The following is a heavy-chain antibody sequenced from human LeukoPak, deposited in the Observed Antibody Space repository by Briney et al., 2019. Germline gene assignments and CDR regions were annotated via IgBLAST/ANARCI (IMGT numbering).Heavy chain of an antibody. CDR3: ATDYYDSSGYRFDY. Sequence: QPGRSLRLSCAASGFTFSSYGMHWVRQAPGKGLEWVAVIWYDGSNKYYADSVKGRFTISRDNSKNTLYLQMNSLRAEDTAVYYCATDYYDSSGYRFDYWGQGTLVTVSS. CDR2: IWYDGSNK. V-gene: IGHV3-33*01. CDR1: GFTFSSYG. D-gene: IGHD3-22*01. J-gene: IGHJ4*02.